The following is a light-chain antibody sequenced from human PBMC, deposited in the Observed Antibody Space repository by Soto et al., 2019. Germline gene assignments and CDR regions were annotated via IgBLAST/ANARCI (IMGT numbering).Light chain of an antibody. CDR2: EVS. CDR3: RSYTSSSTLWV. Sequence: QSALTQPASVSGSPGQSITISCTGTSSDVGGYNYVSWYQHHPGKAPKLMIYEVSNRPSGVSNRFSGSKSGNTASLTISGLQAEDEADYYCRSYTSSSTLWVFGGGTKLTVL. V-gene: IGLV2-14*01. J-gene: IGLJ3*02. CDR1: SSDVGGYNY.